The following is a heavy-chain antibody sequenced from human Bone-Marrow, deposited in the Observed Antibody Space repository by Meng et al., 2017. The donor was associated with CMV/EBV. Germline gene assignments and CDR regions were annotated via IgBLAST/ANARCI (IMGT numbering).Heavy chain of an antibody. J-gene: IGHJ3*02. Sequence: SETLSLTCTVSGGSISSGGYYWSWIRQHPGKGLEWIGYIYYSGSTYYNPSLKSRVTISVDTSKNQFSLKLSSVTAADTAVYHCARVDRITIFGVVMDDAFDIWGQGTMVTVSS. D-gene: IGHD3-3*01. V-gene: IGHV4-31*03. CDR3: ARVDRITIFGVVMDDAFDI. CDR2: IYYSGST. CDR1: GGSISSGGYY.